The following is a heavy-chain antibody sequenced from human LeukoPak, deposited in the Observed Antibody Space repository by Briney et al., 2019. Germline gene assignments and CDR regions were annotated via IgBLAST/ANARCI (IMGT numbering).Heavy chain of an antibody. V-gene: IGHV4-39*02. CDR1: GGSITSSGYY. D-gene: IGHD5-18*01. CDR2: NSGST. CDR3: ARGSGYSYGWGYFDL. Sequence: SETLSLTCTVSGGSITSSGYYWGWIRQTPGKGLEWIGNNSGSTYYNPSLKSRVTISVDTSKNQFSLELSSVTAADTAVYYCARGSGYSYGWGYFDLWGRGTLVTVSS. J-gene: IGHJ2*01.